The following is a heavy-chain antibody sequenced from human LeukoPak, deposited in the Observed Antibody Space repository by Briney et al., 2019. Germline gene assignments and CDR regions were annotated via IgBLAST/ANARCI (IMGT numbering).Heavy chain of an antibody. V-gene: IGHV3-7*04. CDR2: IKQDGSEK. D-gene: IGHD2-2*01. Sequence: GGSLRLSCAASGFTFSSYWMSWVRQAPGKGPEWVANIKQDGSEKYYVDSVKGRFTISRDNAKNSLYLQMNSLRAEDTAVYYCARGDCSSTSCYESGSFDYWGQGTQVTVSS. J-gene: IGHJ4*02. CDR3: ARGDCSSTSCYESGSFDY. CDR1: GFTFSSYW.